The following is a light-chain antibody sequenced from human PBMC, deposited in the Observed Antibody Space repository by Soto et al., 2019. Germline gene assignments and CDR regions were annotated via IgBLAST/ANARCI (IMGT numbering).Light chain of an antibody. V-gene: IGKV1-39*01. J-gene: IGKJ4*01. CDR3: QQSYSTPLT. CDR2: AAS. CDR1: QSISSY. Sequence: DIQMTQSPSSLSASVGDRVTITCRASQSISSYLNWYQQKPGKAPELLNYAASSLQSGVPSRFSGSGSGTDFPLTISSLQPEDFATYYCQQSYSTPLTFGGGTKVEIK.